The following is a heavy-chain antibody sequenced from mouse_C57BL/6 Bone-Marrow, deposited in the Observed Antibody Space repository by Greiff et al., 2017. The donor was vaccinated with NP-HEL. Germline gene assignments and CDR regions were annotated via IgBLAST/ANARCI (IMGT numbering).Heavy chain of an antibody. J-gene: IGHJ3*01. D-gene: IGHD2-1*01. CDR2: IWGVGST. V-gene: IGHV2-6*01. CDR3: ATFYYGNYAWFAY. CDR1: GFSLTSYG. Sequence: VQLQESGPGLVAPSQSLSITCTVSGFSLTSYGVDWVRQSPGKGLEWLGVIWGVGSTNYNSALKSRLSISKDNSKSQVFLKMNSLQTDDTAMYYCATFYYGNYAWFAYWGQGTRVTVSA.